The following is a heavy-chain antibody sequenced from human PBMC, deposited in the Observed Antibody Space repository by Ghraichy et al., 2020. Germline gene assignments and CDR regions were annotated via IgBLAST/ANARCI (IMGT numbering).Heavy chain of an antibody. CDR3: ARPVSRIVARIDY. D-gene: IGHD5-12*01. J-gene: IGHJ4*02. Sequence: GSLSLTCTVSGGSISSSSYYWGWNRQPPGKGLEWIGSIYYSGSTYYNPSLKSRVTISVDTSKNQFSLKLSSVTAADTAVYYCARPVSRIVARIDYWGQGTLVTVSS. CDR1: GGSISSSSYY. V-gene: IGHV4-39*01. CDR2: IYYSGST.